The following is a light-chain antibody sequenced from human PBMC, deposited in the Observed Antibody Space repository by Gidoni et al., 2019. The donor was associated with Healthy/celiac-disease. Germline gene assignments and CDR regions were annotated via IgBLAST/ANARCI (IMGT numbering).Light chain of an antibody. Sequence: DFHMTQSPSSLSASVGDRVTIPCRASHSISSYLNWYQQKPGKAPKLLIYDAASLQSGVPSRLSGRGSGTDCTLTISSLQPEDFATYYCQKSYSTPRTFGPGTKVDIK. CDR3: QKSYSTPRT. J-gene: IGKJ3*01. V-gene: IGKV1-39*01. CDR2: DAA. CDR1: HSISSY.